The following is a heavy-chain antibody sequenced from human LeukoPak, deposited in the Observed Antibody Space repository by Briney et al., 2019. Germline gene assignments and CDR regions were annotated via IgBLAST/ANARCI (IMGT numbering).Heavy chain of an antibody. D-gene: IGHD4-17*01. J-gene: IGHJ4*02. CDR1: GGTFSSYA. Sequence: GASVKVSCKASGGTFSSYAISWVRQAPGQGLEWIGGIIPIFGTANYAQKFQGRVTITADKSTSTAYMELSSLRSEDTAVYYCARSYGDGDSIPCFDYWGQGTLVTVSS. CDR2: IIPIFGTA. V-gene: IGHV1-69*06. CDR3: ARSYGDGDSIPCFDY.